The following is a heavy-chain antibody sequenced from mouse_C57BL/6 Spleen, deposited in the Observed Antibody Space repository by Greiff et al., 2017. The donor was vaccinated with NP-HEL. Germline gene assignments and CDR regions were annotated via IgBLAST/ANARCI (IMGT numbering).Heavy chain of an antibody. CDR2: IDPSDSET. V-gene: IGHV1-52*01. J-gene: IGHJ4*01. D-gene: IGHD2-3*01. CDR1: GYTFTSYW. CDR3: ARCDGYPHYYAMDY. Sequence: QVQLQQPGAELVRPGSSVKLSCKASGYTFTSYWMHWVKQRPIQGLEWIGNIDPSDSETHYNQKFKDKATLTVDKSSSTAYMQLSSLTSEDSAVYYCARCDGYPHYYAMDYWGQGTSVTVSS.